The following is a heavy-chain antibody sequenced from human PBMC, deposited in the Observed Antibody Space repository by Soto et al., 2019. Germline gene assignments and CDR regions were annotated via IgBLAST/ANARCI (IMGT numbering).Heavy chain of an antibody. CDR1: GGSLSGNFLH. D-gene: IGHD6-19*01. Sequence: LQLKESGPGLVKASETLSLTCTVSGGSLSGNFLHWGWVRQPPGRGLQWVGSISDTGTTNYNPSLKSRIPRSVDPSRNQISLKLTSVTAADTAVYYCARHLRGSGQLFFDCWGQGILATVYS. J-gene: IGHJ4*02. CDR3: ARHLRGSGQLFFDC. V-gene: IGHV4-39*01. CDR2: ISDTGTT.